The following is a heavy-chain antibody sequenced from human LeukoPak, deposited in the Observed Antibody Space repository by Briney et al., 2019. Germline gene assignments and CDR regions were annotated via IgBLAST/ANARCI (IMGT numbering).Heavy chain of an antibody. D-gene: IGHD1-1*01. CDR3: ARLPGPTTKYYYYGMDV. CDR2: IIPIFGTA. J-gene: IGHJ6*02. Sequence: SVKVPCKASGGTFSSYAISWVRQAPGQGLEWMGGIIPIFGTANYAQKFQGRVTITADESTSTAYMELSSLRSEDTAVYYCARLPGPTTKYYYYGMDVWGQGTTVTVSS. V-gene: IGHV1-69*13. CDR1: GGTFSSYA.